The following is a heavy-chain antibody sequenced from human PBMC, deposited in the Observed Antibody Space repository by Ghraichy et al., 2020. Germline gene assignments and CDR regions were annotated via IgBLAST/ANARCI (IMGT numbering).Heavy chain of an antibody. D-gene: IGHD3-3*01. Sequence: ASVKVSCKASGYTFTSYGISWVRQASGQGLEWMGWISAYNGHTNYAQKLQGRVTMTTDTSTSTAYMELRSLSSDDTAVYYCAREGETFFGVADYYGMDVWGQGTTVTVSS. CDR1: GYTFTSYG. V-gene: IGHV1-18*01. J-gene: IGHJ6*02. CDR2: ISAYNGHT. CDR3: AREGETFFGVADYYGMDV.